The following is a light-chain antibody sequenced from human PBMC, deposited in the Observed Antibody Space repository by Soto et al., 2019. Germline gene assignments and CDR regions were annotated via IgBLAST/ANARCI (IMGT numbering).Light chain of an antibody. CDR2: DAS. J-gene: IGKJ2*01. CDR3: KQYNSYTNT. Sequence: DIQMTQSPSTLSASVGDRVTITCRASQSISSWLAWYQQKPGKAPKLLIYDASSLESGVPSRFSGSGSGTEFTLTISSLQPDDFATYYCKQYNSYTNTFGKGTKLEIK. CDR1: QSISSW. V-gene: IGKV1-5*01.